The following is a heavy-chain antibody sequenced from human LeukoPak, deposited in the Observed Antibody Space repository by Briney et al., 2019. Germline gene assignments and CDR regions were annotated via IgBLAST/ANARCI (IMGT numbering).Heavy chain of an antibody. J-gene: IGHJ4*02. CDR1: GYSFTGYY. D-gene: IGHD5-18*01. CDR3: ARVDTAMVAGGGDY. V-gene: IGHV1-2*02. CDR2: INPNSGGT. Sequence: ASVKDSCKASGYSFTGYYMHWVRQAPGQGLEWMGWINPNSGGTKYAQKFKGRVTMTRDTSISTAYMELSRLRSDDTAVYYCARVDTAMVAGGGDYWGQGTLVTVSS.